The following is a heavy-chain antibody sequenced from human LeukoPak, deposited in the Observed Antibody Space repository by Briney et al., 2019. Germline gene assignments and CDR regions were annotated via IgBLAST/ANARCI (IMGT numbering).Heavy chain of an antibody. CDR1: GFTFSGYG. V-gene: IGHV3-43*01. Sequence: GGSLRLSCAASGFTFSGYGIHWVRQVPGKGLEWVSLINKDGDRTYYADSVGGRFTVSRDNRKDSLYLQMNGLRTEDTALYYCAKEARGSTWTGYDYWGQGTLVTVSS. CDR3: AKEARGSTWTGYDY. J-gene: IGHJ4*02. CDR2: INKDGDRT. D-gene: IGHD6-13*01.